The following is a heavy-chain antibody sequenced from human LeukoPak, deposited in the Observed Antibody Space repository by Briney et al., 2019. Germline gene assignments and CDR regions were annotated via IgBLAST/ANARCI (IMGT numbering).Heavy chain of an antibody. CDR2: ISGSGGST. J-gene: IGHJ4*02. D-gene: IGHD6-25*01. Sequence: GASLRISCAAYGFTISSYAMSWVRQAEGKGLAWVSVISGSGGSTYYADSVKGRFTISKDNSKNTLYLQMNSLRAEDTAVYYCAKGGGPDYWGQGTLVTVSS. CDR3: AKGGGPDY. CDR1: GFTISSYA. V-gene: IGHV3-23*01.